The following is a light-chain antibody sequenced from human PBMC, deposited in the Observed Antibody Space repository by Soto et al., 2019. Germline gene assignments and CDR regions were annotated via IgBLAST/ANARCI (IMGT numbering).Light chain of an antibody. CDR1: NIGRKS. Sequence: SYELTQPPSVSVAPGETARITCGGNNIGRKSVHWYHQKPGQAPVLVIYYDSDRPSGIPERFSGSNSGNTATLTIARVEAGDEGDCYCLVWVSNSGHSVCGVGTKLIVL. V-gene: IGLV3-21*01. J-gene: IGLJ2*01. CDR2: YDS. CDR3: LVWVSNSGHSV.